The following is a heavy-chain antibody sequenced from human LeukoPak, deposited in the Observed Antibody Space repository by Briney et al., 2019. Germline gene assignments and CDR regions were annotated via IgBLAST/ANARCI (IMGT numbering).Heavy chain of an antibody. J-gene: IGHJ4*02. CDR1: GGTFSSYA. D-gene: IGHD3-10*01. Sequence: SVKASCKASGGTFSSYAISWVRQAPGQGLEWMGGIIPIFGTANYAQKFQGRVTITADKSTSTANMELSSLRSEDTAVYHCASTSGPGSYLVDYWGQGTLVTVSS. CDR3: ASTSGPGSYLVDY. V-gene: IGHV1-69*06. CDR2: IIPIFGTA.